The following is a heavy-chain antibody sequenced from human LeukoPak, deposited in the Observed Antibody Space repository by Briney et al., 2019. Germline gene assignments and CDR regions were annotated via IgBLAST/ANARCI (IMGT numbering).Heavy chain of an antibody. J-gene: IGHJ4*02. Sequence: SETLSLTCTVSGGSISSSSYYWGWIRQPPGKGMEWIGRIYYSASTYYNPSLKSRVTISVDTSKNQFCLKLSSVTAADTAVYYCAGVRVEPAAILGGYFDYWGQGTLVTVSS. CDR2: IYYSAST. CDR1: GGSISSSSYY. V-gene: IGHV4-39*07. D-gene: IGHD2-2*01. CDR3: AGVRVEPAAILGGYFDY.